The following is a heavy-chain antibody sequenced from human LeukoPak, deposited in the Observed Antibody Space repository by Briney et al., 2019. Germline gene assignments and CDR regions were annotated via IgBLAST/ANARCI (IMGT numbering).Heavy chain of an antibody. CDR2: ISAYNGNT. D-gene: IGHD6-19*01. Sequence: ASVKVSCKASGYTFTSYGISWVRQAPGQGLEWMGWISAYNGNTNYAQKLQGRVTMTTDTSTSTAYMELRSLRSDDTAVYYCARDVSHEWLVREAGFDYWGQGTLVTVSS. CDR3: ARDVSHEWLVREAGFDY. J-gene: IGHJ4*02. V-gene: IGHV1-18*01. CDR1: GYTFTSYG.